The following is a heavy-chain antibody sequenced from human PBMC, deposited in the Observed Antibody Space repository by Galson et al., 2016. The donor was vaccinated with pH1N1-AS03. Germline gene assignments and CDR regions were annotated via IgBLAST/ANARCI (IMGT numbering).Heavy chain of an antibody. V-gene: IGHV4-34*12. CDR1: RGSFGGAY. Sequence: SETLSLTCTVSRGSFGGAYWTWIRQPPGKGLEWIGEIIIGRGLPPTYTPSLKRRVTISIDTSRGELSLKFRSVTAADTGVYYCARRPTGIDYWGQGVQVTVSS. J-gene: IGHJ4*02. CDR3: ARRPTGIDY. D-gene: IGHD3-10*01. CDR2: IIIGRGLPP.